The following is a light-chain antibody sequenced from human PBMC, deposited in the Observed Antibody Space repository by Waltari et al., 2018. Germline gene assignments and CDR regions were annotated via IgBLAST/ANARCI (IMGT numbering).Light chain of an antibody. J-gene: IGKJ4*01. V-gene: IGKV1D-13*01. CDR1: QGINSA. Sequence: AIQLTQSPSSLSASVGDRVTITCRASQGINSALAWYQQKPGKAPKLLIYDASSLESGVPSRFSGSGYGTDFTLTISSLQPEDFAVYYCQQRSNWPRLLTFGGGTKVEIK. CDR3: QQRSNWPRLLT. CDR2: DAS.